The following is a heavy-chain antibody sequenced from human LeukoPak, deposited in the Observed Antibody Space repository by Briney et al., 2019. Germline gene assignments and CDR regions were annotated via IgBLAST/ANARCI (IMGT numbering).Heavy chain of an antibody. CDR2: INSDGRRT. CDR3: AREVEVVPATMGAYYYYYMDV. CDR1: GFTISNHW. Sequence: GGSLRLSCAASGFTISNHWMHWVRQAPGKGLVWVSRINSDGRRTSYADSVKGRFTISRDNAKNTLYLQMNSLRPDDTAVYYCAREVEVVPATMGAYYYYYMDVCGKGTTVTVSS. V-gene: IGHV3-74*01. D-gene: IGHD2-2*01. J-gene: IGHJ6*03.